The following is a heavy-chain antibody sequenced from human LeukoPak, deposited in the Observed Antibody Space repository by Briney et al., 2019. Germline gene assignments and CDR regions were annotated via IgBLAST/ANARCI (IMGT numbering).Heavy chain of an antibody. CDR2: ISRSSSFI. CDR1: GFTLSSYS. Sequence: GGSLRLSCAASGFTLSSYSMNWVRQAPGKGLEWVSSISRSSSFIYYADSVKGRFTISRDNAKNSLYLQMNSLRAEDTAVYYCARALYDSSGYYSHFDYWGQGTLVTVSS. V-gene: IGHV3-21*01. J-gene: IGHJ4*02. CDR3: ARALYDSSGYYSHFDY. D-gene: IGHD3-22*01.